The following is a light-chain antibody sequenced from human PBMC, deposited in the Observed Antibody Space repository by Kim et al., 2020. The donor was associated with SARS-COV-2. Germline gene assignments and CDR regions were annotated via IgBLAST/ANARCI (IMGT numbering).Light chain of an antibody. J-gene: IGKJ4*01. CDR1: QSVSTY. CDR3: QQRSNWPPALT. CDR2: DAS. Sequence: PGERATLSCRASQSVSTYLAWYQLKPGKAPRLLIYDASNRATGIPDRFSGSGSGTDFTLTISSLESEDFAVYYCQQRSNWPPALTFGGGTKVDIK. V-gene: IGKV3-11*01.